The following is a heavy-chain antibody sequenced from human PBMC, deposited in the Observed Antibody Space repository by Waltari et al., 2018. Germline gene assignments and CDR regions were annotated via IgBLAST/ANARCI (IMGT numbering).Heavy chain of an antibody. V-gene: IGHV3-21*01. CDR2: IRGSGRSSN. CDR3: TRDLYGSGGDYFDP. J-gene: IGHJ4*02. D-gene: IGHD6-19*01. Sequence: DVQLVESGGGLVKPGGSLRLSCAASGFSFSSYDMNWVRQAPGRGLEGVASIRGSGRSSNFYTDSGKCRLTISRDNAKNSLFLQMNSLRAEDTAVYYCTRDLYGSGGDYFDPWGQGTLVTVSS. CDR1: GFSFSSYD.